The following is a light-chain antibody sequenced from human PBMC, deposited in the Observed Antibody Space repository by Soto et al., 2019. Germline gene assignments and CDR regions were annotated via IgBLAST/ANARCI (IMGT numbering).Light chain of an antibody. Sequence: SGLTQPASVSGSPGRSITSSCTGTSSDVGGYKYVSWYQQHPGKAPKLMIYEVSNRPSGVSNRFSGSKSGNTASLTISGLQAEDEADYYCSSYTSNNTQVFGTGTKVTVL. CDR3: SSYTSNNTQV. CDR2: EVS. J-gene: IGLJ1*01. CDR1: SSDVGGYKY. V-gene: IGLV2-14*01.